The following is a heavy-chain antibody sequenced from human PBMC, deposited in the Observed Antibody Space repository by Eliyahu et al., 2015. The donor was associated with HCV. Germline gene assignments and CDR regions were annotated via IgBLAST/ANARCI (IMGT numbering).Heavy chain of an antibody. D-gene: IGHD2-21*02. CDR2: IRSKTHNYAT. Sequence: ESGGGLVQPGESLKLSCAASGFRISGSNMHWVRQASGKGLEWVGRIRSKTHNYATEFGASVKGRFTISRDDSKNTVFLHMSSLKTEDSAVYYCTRRQCGSTCYSHYYPMDAWGQGTTVTVSS. V-gene: IGHV3-73*02. CDR1: GFRISGSN. J-gene: IGHJ6*02. CDR3: TRRQCGSTCYSHYYPMDA.